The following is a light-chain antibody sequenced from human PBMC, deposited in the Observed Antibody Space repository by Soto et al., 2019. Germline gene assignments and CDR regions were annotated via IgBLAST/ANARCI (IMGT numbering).Light chain of an antibody. CDR2: DTS. V-gene: IGKV3-20*01. CDR1: QSVRNNY. J-gene: IGKJ4*01. CDR3: QQYGRSHLT. Sequence: EIVLTQSPDTLSLSPGERATLSCRASQSVRNNYLAWYQQKPGQAPRFLIYDTSSRATGISERFSGSGSGTDFTLSISRVEPEDFAVYYCQQYGRSHLTFGGGTKVEIK.